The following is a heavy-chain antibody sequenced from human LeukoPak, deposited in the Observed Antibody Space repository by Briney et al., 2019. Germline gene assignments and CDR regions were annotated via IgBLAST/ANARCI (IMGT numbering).Heavy chain of an antibody. CDR2: ISPGSSTI. CDR3: AIFPRNNWSY. J-gene: IGHJ4*02. D-gene: IGHD1-14*01. V-gene: IGHV3-48*02. Sequence: GGSLRLSCAASGFTLSSYSMNWVRQAPGKGLEWVSHISPGSSTIYYADSVKGRFTISRDNAKNSLYLQMNSLRDEDTAVYYCAIFPRNNWSYWGQGTLVIVSS. CDR1: GFTLSSYS.